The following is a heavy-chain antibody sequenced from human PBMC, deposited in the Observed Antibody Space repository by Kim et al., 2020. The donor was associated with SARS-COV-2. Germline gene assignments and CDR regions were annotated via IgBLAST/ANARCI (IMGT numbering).Heavy chain of an antibody. J-gene: IGHJ4*02. CDR3: AALVASGRDFDY. CDR2: IVVGSGNT. Sequence: SVKVSCKASGFTFTSSAVQWVRQARGQRLEWIGWIVVGSGNTNYAQKFQERVTITRDMSTSTAYMELSSLRSEDTAVYYCAALVASGRDFDYWGQGTLVTVSS. V-gene: IGHV1-58*01. CDR1: GFTFTSSA. D-gene: IGHD5-12*01.